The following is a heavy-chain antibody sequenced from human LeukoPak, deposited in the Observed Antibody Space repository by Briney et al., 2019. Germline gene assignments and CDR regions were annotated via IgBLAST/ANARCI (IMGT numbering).Heavy chain of an antibody. CDR1: GGSISSYY. CDR3: ARVGTMVRGVITVRGWFDP. Sequence: SETLSLTCTVSGGSISSYYWSWTRQPPGKGLEWIGYIYYSGSTNYNPSLKSRVTISVDTSKNQFSLKLSSVTAADTAVYYCARVGTMVRGVITVRGWFDPWGQGTLVTVSS. V-gene: IGHV4-59*01. CDR2: IYYSGST. J-gene: IGHJ5*02. D-gene: IGHD3-10*01.